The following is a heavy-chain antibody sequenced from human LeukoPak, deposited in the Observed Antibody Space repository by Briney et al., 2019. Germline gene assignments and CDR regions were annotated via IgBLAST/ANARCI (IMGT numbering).Heavy chain of an antibody. CDR1: GYTFTGYY. D-gene: IGHD6-19*01. CDR3: AMGVGAPEDLAVAADFDY. Sequence: ASVKVSCMASGYTFTGYYMHWVRQAPGQGLEWMEWINPNSGGTNYAQKFQGRVTMTRDTSISTAYMELSSLRSEDTAVYYCAMGVGAPEDLAVAADFDYWGQGTLVTVSS. J-gene: IGHJ4*02. CDR2: INPNSGGT. V-gene: IGHV1-2*02.